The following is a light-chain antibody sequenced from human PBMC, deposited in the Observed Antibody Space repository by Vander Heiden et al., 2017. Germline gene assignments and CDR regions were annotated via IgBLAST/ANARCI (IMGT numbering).Light chain of an antibody. V-gene: IGLV2-14*01. J-gene: IGLJ2*01. CDR3: SSYTSSSTRRVV. Sequence: QSALTQPASVSGSPGQSITISCTGTSRDVGGYDYVSWYQQHPGKAPKLMIYDVSNRPSGVSNRFSGSKSGNTASLTISGLQAEDEADYYCSSYTSSSTRRVVFGGGTKLTVL. CDR2: DVS. CDR1: SRDVGGYDY.